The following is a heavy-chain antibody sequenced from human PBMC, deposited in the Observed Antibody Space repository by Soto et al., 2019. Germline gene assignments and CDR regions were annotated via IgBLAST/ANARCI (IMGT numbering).Heavy chain of an antibody. Sequence: GGSLRLSCAASGFTFSSYSMNWVRQAPGKGLEWGSYISSSSSTIYYADSVKGRFTISRDNAKDSMYLQMISLRAEDMALYYCARDRKDAFDIWGQGTMVTVSS. V-gene: IGHV3-48*04. CDR2: ISSSSSTI. CDR3: ARDRKDAFDI. CDR1: GFTFSSYS. J-gene: IGHJ3*02.